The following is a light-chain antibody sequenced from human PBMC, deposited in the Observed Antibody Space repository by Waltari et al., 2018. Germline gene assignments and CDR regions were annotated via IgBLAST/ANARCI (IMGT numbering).Light chain of an antibody. CDR2: VAS. J-gene: IGKJ2*01. V-gene: IGKV3-20*01. Sequence: VLTQSPGTLSLSPGERATLPCRASQSVSSTYLAWYQQKPGQAPRLLIYVASRRATGVPDRFSGSGSGPDFTLTISRLEPEDFAVYYCQYYGGSYSFGQGTKLEIK. CDR3: QYYGGSYS. CDR1: QSVSSTY.